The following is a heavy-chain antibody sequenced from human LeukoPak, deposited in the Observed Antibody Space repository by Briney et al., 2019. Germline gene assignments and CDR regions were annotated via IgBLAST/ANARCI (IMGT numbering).Heavy chain of an antibody. D-gene: IGHD1-1*01. CDR3: ARQGTLYYYYMDV. CDR1: GGSISSYY. V-gene: IGHV4-59*08. Sequence: SETLSLTCTVSGGSISSYYWSWIRQPPGKGLEWIGYIYYSGSTNYNPSLKSRVTISVDTSKNQFSLKLSSVTAADTAVYYCARQGTLYYYYMDVWGKGTTVTVSS. CDR2: IYYSGST. J-gene: IGHJ6*03.